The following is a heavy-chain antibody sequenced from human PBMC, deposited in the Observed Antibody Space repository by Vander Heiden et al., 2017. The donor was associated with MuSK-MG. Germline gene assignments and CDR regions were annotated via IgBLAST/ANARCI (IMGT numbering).Heavy chain of an antibody. J-gene: IGHJ6*03. CDR3: ARIPRYSGNDFIVLYYMDV. Sequence: QVTLKESGPVLVKPTATLTLTCTVSGFSLSNARMGVSWIRQPPGKALGWLSHIFSNDEKSYSTYLNSRRTFSKDTSKSQVVLTMTNMDPVDTATSYRARIPRYSGNDFIVLYYMDVWFKGTTVTV. D-gene: IGHD1-1*01. CDR2: IFSNDEK. V-gene: IGHV2-26*01. CDR1: GFSLSNARMG.